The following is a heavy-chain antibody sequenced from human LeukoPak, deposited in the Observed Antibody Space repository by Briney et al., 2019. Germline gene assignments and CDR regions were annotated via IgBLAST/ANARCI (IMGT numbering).Heavy chain of an antibody. V-gene: IGHV3-23*01. J-gene: IGHJ4*02. Sequence: PGGPLRLSCPGSGFTFGSYPWAGFGQPPARGREGVPSLRGDGDTFYADSVKGRFTLSRDESRNTVYLQMNNLRVEDTAVYFCAKASWVSSADAVLWGQGTLVTVSS. CDR2: LRGDGDT. CDR3: AKASWVSSADAVL. CDR1: GFTFGSYP. D-gene: IGHD3-16*01.